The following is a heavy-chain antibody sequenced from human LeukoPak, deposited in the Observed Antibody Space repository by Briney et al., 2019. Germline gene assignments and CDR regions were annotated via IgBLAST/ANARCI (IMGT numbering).Heavy chain of an antibody. D-gene: IGHD3-22*01. V-gene: IGHV4-34*01. CDR2: INHSGST. J-gene: IGHJ4*02. CDR3: ARWGHFDTSGYFVADY. CDR1: GGSFSGYY. Sequence: KPSETLSLTCAVYGGSFSGYYWSWIRQPPGKGLEWIGEINHSGSTNYNPSLKSRVSISIDTSKNQFSLKLRSVTAVDTAVYYCARWGHFDTSGYFVADYWGQGTLITVSS.